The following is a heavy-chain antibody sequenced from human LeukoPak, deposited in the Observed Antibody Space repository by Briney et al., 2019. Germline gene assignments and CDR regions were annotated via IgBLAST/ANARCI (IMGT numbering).Heavy chain of an antibody. CDR1: GFTFSSYW. V-gene: IGHV3-7*01. CDR3: ARAQVDYDFWSGYLMYFDY. J-gene: IGHJ4*02. D-gene: IGHD3-3*01. Sequence: GGSLRLSCAASGFTFSSYWMSWVRQAPGKGLEWVANIEQDGSEKYYVDSVKGRFTISRDNAKNSLYLQMNSLRAEDTAVYYCARAQVDYDFWSGYLMYFDYWGQGTLVTVSS. CDR2: IEQDGSEK.